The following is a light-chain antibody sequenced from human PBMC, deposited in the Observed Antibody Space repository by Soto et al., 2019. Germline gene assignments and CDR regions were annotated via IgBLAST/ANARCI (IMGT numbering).Light chain of an antibody. Sequence: EIVMTQSPAILSVSPGERATLSCRASQSVSSNLAWYQQKLGQAPRLLIYGASTRATGIPARFSGSGSGTECTTTIGSLQTEDFAVYYCQQYNNWPPLTFGGGTKVQIK. CDR2: GAS. V-gene: IGKV3-15*01. CDR1: QSVSSN. J-gene: IGKJ4*01. CDR3: QQYNNWPPLT.